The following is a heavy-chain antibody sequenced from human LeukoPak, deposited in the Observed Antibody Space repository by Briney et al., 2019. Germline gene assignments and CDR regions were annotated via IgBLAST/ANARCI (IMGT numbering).Heavy chain of an antibody. D-gene: IGHD6-19*01. J-gene: IGHJ3*02. Sequence: PGGSLRLSCAASGFTFSSYWMSWVRQAPGKGLEWVANIKQDGSEKYYVDSVKGRFTISRDNAKNSLYLQMNSLRAEDTAVYYCARVDSSGFFNAAFDIWGQGTMVTVSS. V-gene: IGHV3-7*01. CDR3: ARVDSSGFFNAAFDI. CDR1: GFTFSSYW. CDR2: IKQDGSEK.